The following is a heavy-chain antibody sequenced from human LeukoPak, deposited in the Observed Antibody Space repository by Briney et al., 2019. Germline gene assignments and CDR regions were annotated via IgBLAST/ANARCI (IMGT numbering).Heavy chain of an antibody. D-gene: IGHD3-22*01. V-gene: IGHV4-30-4*01. CDR3: GRADKYYYDSSGYSGLDY. CDR1: GGSISSGDYY. J-gene: IGHJ4*02. CDR2: IYYSGST. Sequence: SQTLSLTCTVSGGSISSGDYYWSWIRQPPGKGLEWFGYIYYSGSTYYNPSLKSRVTISVGNTKNHFSLKLNSVTAADTAMYYCGRADKYYYDSSGYSGLDYWGQGTLVTVSS.